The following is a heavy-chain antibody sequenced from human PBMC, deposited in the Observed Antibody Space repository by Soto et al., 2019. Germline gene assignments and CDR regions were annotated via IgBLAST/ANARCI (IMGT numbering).Heavy chain of an antibody. CDR3: GAYCSRTHCYDSFDP. CDR1: GGSIGSSSYY. J-gene: IGHJ5*02. D-gene: IGHD2-2*01. CDR2: LYYTGTT. V-gene: IGHV4-39*01. Sequence: KPSETLSLTCSVSGGSIGSSSYYFGWIRQPPGKGLEWIGSLYYTGTTNYNSSLKSRVTISADKSQNQFSLRLSSVTAADTAVYYCGAYCSRTHCYDSFDPSGPGTLVTVSS.